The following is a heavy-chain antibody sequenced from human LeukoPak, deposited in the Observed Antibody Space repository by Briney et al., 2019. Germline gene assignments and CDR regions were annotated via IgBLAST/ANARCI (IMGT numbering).Heavy chain of an antibody. J-gene: IGHJ4*02. CDR3: ARAEGYCSSTSCLGAAAGPDLLPDY. V-gene: IGHV1-69*13. CDR1: GGTFSSYA. Sequence: SVKASCKASGGTFSSYAISWVRQAPGQGLEWMGGIIPIFGTANYAQKFQGRVTITADESTSTAYMELSSLRSEDTAVYYCARAEGYCSSTSCLGAAAGPDLLPDYWGQGTLVTVSS. D-gene: IGHD2-2*01. CDR2: IIPIFGTA.